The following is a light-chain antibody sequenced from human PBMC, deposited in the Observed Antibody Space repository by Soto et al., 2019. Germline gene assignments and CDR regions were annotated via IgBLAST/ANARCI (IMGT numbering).Light chain of an antibody. Sequence: QSLLPQPASVSGSPGHSITISCTGTSRDVGGYNYVSWYQQHPGKAPKLMIYEVSNRPSGVSNRFSGSKSGNTASLTISGLQAEEEADYYCSSYTSSSTRVFGTGTKVTVL. J-gene: IGLJ1*01. CDR1: SRDVGGYNY. CDR2: EVS. V-gene: IGLV2-14*01. CDR3: SSYTSSSTRV.